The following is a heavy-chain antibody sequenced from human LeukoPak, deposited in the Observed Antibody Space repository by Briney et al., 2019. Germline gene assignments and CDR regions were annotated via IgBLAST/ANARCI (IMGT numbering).Heavy chain of an antibody. V-gene: IGHV4-59*01. CDR2: IWDTEIT. Sequence: SETLSLTCTVSGGSIRSYFWSWLRQPPGKGLEWIGYIWDTEITDYNPSLKSRVTISLDTSKNHFSLKLRSVTAADTALYFCARGLVLATDDAFDIWGQGTLVTISS. CDR3: ARGLVLATDDAFDI. D-gene: IGHD5-12*01. J-gene: IGHJ3*02. CDR1: GGSIRSYF.